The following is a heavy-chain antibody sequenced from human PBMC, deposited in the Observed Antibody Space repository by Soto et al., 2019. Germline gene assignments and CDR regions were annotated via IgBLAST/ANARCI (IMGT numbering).Heavy chain of an antibody. CDR3: ARDYYDSSGHYYGMDV. J-gene: IGHJ6*02. V-gene: IGHV4-30-2*01. Sequence: SETLSLTCAVSGGSISSGGYSWSWIRQPPGKGLEWIGYIYHSGSTYYNPSLKSRVTISVDRSKNQFSLKLSSVTAADTAVYYCARDYYDSSGHYYGMDVWGQGTTVTVS. D-gene: IGHD3-22*01. CDR2: IYHSGST. CDR1: GGSISSGGYS.